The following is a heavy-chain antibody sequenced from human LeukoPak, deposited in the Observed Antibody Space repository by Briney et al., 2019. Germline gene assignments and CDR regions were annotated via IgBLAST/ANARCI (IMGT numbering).Heavy chain of an antibody. CDR2: ISSSGSTI. V-gene: IGHV3-48*03. D-gene: IGHD2-21*02. J-gene: IGHJ4*02. CDR1: GFTFSSYE. Sequence: PGGSLRLSCAASGFTFSSYEINWVRQAPGKGLEWVSYISSSGSTIYYADSVKGRFTISRDNAKNSLYLQMNSLRAEDTAVYYCAREQTPRLYCGGDCYSIDYWGQGTLVTVSS. CDR3: AREQTPRLYCGGDCYSIDY.